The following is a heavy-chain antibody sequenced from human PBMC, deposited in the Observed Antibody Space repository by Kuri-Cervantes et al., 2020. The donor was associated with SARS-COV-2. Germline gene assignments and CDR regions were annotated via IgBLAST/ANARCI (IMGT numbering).Heavy chain of an antibody. Sequence: GGSLRLSCAASGFTFSDYYRSWIRQAPGKGLEWVSYISSSSSYTNYADSVKGRFTISRDNAKNSLYLQMNSLRAEDTAVYYCARDRLELLGMDVWGQGTTVTVSS. CDR1: GFTFSDYY. CDR3: ARDRLELLGMDV. CDR2: ISSSSSYT. J-gene: IGHJ6*02. V-gene: IGHV3-11*06. D-gene: IGHD1-7*01.